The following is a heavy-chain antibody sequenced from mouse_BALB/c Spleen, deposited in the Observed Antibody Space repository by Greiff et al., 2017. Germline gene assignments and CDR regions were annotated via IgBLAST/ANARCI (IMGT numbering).Heavy chain of an antibody. CDR1: GYTFSSYW. CDR2: ILPGSGNT. J-gene: IGHJ2*01. V-gene: IGHV1-9*01. Sequence: QVQLQQSGAELVKPGASVKISCKATGYTFSSYWIEWVKQRPGHGLEWIGEILPGSGNTNYNEKFKGKATFTADTSSNTAYMQLSSLTSEDSAVYYCARDSLLRFYFDCWGQGTTLTVSS. D-gene: IGHD1-2*01. CDR3: ARDSLLRFYFDC.